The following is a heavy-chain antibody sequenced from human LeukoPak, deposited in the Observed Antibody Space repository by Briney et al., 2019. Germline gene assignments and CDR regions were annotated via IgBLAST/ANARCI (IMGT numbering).Heavy chain of an antibody. Sequence: GGSLRLSCAASGFTFSSYGMHWVRQAPGKGLEWVAVISYDGSNKYYADSVKGRFTISRDNSKNTLYLQMNSLRAEDTAVYYCAKDLDSYSSSGGVDYWGQGTLVTVSS. CDR3: AKDLDSYSSSGGVDY. D-gene: IGHD6-13*01. CDR1: GFTFSSYG. V-gene: IGHV3-30*18. J-gene: IGHJ4*02. CDR2: ISYDGSNK.